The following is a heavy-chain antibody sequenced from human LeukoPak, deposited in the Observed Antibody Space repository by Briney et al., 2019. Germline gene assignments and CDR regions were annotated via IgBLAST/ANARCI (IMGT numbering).Heavy chain of an antibody. CDR1: GYAFTSYH. CDR3: ARVRSSWKSVDY. V-gene: IGHV1-46*01. CDR2: INPNGGST. Sequence: GASVKVSCKASGYAFTSYHIHWVRQAPGQGLEWMGIINPNGGSTTYAQIFQGRMTVTTDTSTSTVYMELSSLRSEDTAVYYCARVRSSWKSVDYWGQGTLVTVSS. J-gene: IGHJ4*02. D-gene: IGHD6-13*01.